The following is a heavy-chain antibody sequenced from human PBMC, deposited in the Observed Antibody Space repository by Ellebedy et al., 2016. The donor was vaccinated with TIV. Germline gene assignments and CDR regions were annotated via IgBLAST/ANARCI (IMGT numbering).Heavy chain of an antibody. J-gene: IGHJ4*02. V-gene: IGHV3-23*01. Sequence: GESLKISCAASGFIFSNYVMAWVRQVPGKGLKWVSAMAEYDGRTFYADSVRGRFTISRDNSGNTLFLQMNSLRAEDTAIYYCTKRAENWGFFDYWGQGARVTVSS. CDR2: MAEYDGRT. D-gene: IGHD7-27*01. CDR3: TKRAENWGFFDY. CDR1: GFIFSNYV.